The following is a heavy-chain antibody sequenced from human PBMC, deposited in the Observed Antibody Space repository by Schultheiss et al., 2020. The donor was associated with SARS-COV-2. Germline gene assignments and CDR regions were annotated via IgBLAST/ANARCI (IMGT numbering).Heavy chain of an antibody. Sequence: GGSLRLSCVVSGVRFDDYAMHWVRQRPGKGLEWVSCVGWNSGSVHYADSVKGRFTISRDNAKNTLYLQMNSLRAEDTAVYYCASHWLDKNYYYMDVWGKGTTVTVSS. CDR2: VGWNSGSV. V-gene: IGHV3-9*01. CDR3: ASHWLDKNYYYMDV. J-gene: IGHJ6*03. D-gene: IGHD6-19*01. CDR1: GVRFDDYA.